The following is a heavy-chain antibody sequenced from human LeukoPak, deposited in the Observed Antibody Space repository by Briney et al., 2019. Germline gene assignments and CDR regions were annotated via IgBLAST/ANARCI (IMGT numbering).Heavy chain of an antibody. J-gene: IGHJ4*02. CDR3: ARYYADINGYYYYYDY. CDR2: SAHSGST. V-gene: IGHV4-59*01. CDR1: GASISSYY. Sequence: SETLSLTCTVSGASISSYYWSWIRQPPGKGLEWIGFSAHSGSTSYNPSLKSRVTISVDRSMNHFSLMLTSVTAADTAVYYCARYYADINGYYYYYDYWGQGTLVTDSS. D-gene: IGHD3-22*01.